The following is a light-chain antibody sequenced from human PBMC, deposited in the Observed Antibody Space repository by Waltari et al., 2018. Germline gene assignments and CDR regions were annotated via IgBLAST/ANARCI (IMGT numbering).Light chain of an antibody. V-gene: IGKV3-15*01. CDR2: GAS. CDR1: QSIGSN. Sequence: DIVMTQSPATLSVSPGERATLSCRASQSIGSNIAWYQHKPGQAPRCMIYGASTRATGIPARFSGSGSGTEFTLTISSLQSADFAVYYCQQYNNWPETFGQGTKVEIK. J-gene: IGKJ1*01. CDR3: QQYNNWPET.